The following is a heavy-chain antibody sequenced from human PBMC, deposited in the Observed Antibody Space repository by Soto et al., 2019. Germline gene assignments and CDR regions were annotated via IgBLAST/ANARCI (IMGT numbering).Heavy chain of an antibody. V-gene: IGHV1-69*13. J-gene: IGHJ3*02. Sequence: VKVSCKASGGTFSSYAISWVRQAPGQGLEWMGGIIPIFGTANYAQKFQGRVTITADESTSTAYMELSSLRSEDTAVYYCARGGRDGYIRSAFDIWGQGTMVTVSS. D-gene: IGHD5-12*01. CDR3: ARGGRDGYIRSAFDI. CDR1: GGTFSSYA. CDR2: IIPIFGTA.